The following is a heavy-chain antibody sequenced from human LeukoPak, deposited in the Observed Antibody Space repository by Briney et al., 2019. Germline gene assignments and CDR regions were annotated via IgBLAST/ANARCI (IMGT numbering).Heavy chain of an antibody. CDR2: IFTGGST. CDR1: GFIVSSNY. D-gene: IGHD3-22*01. V-gene: IGHV3-53*01. CDR3: ARGTHYYDSSGYYSEYFQH. J-gene: IGHJ1*01. Sequence: GGSLRPSCAASGFIVSSNYMSWVRQAPGKGLEWVSVIFTGGSTYYADSVRGRFIISRDNSKNTLYLQMDSLGAEDTAVYYCARGTHYYDSSGYYSEYFQHWGQGTLVTVSS.